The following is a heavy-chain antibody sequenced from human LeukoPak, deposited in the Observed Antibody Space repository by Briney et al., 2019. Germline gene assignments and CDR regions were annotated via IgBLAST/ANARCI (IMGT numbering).Heavy chain of an antibody. V-gene: IGHV3-9*03. D-gene: IGHD2-2*01. J-gene: IGHJ4*02. CDR3: ARGVYCSSTSCLFDY. Sequence: PGGSLRLSCAASGFTFDDYAMHWVRQAPGKGLEWVSGISWNSGSIGYADSVKGRFTISRDNAKNSLYLQMNSLRAEDMALYYCARGVYCSSTSCLFDYWGQGTLVTVSS. CDR2: ISWNSGSI. CDR1: GFTFDDYA.